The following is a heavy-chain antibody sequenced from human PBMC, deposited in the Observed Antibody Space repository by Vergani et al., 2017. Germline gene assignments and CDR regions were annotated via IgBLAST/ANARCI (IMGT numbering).Heavy chain of an antibody. CDR2: IDHTGRP. Sequence: QVQLQQWGGGLLKPSETLSLTCVVNGRSFTSYHWTWIRQSPGEGLGWVRDIDHTGRPDYTPSLKSRLTMSVDKSRNQFSLTLNSVTATDTAIYFCARVNTETNGHLYYYYYMDVWVQGTAVTVS. D-gene: IGHD4-11*01. CDR3: ARVNTETNGHLYYYYYMDV. V-gene: IGHV4-34*01. J-gene: IGHJ6*03. CDR1: GRSFTSYH.